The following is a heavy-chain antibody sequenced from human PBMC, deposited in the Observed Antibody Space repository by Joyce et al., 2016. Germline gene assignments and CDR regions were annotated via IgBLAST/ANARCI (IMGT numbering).Heavy chain of an antibody. CDR1: GFTFSSYS. D-gene: IGHD2-8*01. J-gene: IGHJ4*02. Sequence: EVQLVESGGGLVKPGGSLRLSCAASGFTFSSYSMSWVRQAPGKGLEWVSSLSNSSSDVKYTDSVKGRFTISRDNAKNSLYLQMNSLRVEDTAVYYCARSSYTNGIFDYWGQGTLVTVSS. CDR3: ARSSYTNGIFDY. CDR2: LSNSSSDV. V-gene: IGHV3-21*01.